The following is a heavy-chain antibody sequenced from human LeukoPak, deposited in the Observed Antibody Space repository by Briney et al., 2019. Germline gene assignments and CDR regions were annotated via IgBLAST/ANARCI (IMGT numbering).Heavy chain of an antibody. J-gene: IGHJ4*02. CDR3: ARYSIAAPGAVDY. CDR1: GGSISFYY. D-gene: IGHD6-13*01. CDR2: IYYSGSI. Sequence: SETLSLTCTVSGGSISFYYWSWIRQPPGKGLEWIGYIYYSGSINYSPSLKSRVTISLDTSKNQFSLKLSSVTAADTAVYYCARYSIAAPGAVDYWGQGTLVTVSS. V-gene: IGHV4-59*08.